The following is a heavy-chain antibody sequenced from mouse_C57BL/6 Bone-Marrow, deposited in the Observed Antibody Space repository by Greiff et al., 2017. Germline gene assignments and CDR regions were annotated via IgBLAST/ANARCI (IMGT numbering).Heavy chain of an antibody. CDR3: ARRDSYYFYAMDY. CDR1: GYTFTSYW. V-gene: IGHV1-55*01. CDR2: IYPGSGST. Sequence: QVQLQQPGAELVKPGASVKMSCKASGYTFTSYWITWVKQRPGQGLEWIGDIYPGSGSTNYNEKFKSKATLTVDTSSSTAYMQLSSLTSEDSAVYYGARRDSYYFYAMDYWGQGTSVTVSS. J-gene: IGHJ4*01. D-gene: IGHD2-3*01.